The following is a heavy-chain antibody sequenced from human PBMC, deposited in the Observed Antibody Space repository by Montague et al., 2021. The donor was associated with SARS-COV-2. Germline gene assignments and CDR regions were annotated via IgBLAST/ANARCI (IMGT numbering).Heavy chain of an antibody. CDR2: IYQSGSA. Sequence: SQTLSLTCVVSGGPVSSGDYSWSWIRQSPGKGLEWIGYIYQSGSAYYNPSLKSRVTISIDTSNNQFSLNLRSVTAADTGLYYCATGTRMYGVDFWGQGTTVTVSS. V-gene: IGHV4-30-2*06. CDR3: ATGTRMYGVDF. J-gene: IGHJ6*02. D-gene: IGHD3-10*01. CDR1: GGPVSSGDYS.